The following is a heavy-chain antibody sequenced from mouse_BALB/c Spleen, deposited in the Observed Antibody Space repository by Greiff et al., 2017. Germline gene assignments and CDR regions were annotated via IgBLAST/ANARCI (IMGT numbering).Heavy chain of an antibody. D-gene: IGHD1-1*01. CDR2: IWAGGST. V-gene: IGHV2-9*02. Sequence: QVQLKESGPGLVAPSQSLSITCTVSGFSLTSYGVHWVRQPPGKGLEWLGVIWAGGSTNYNSALMSRLSISKDNSKSQVFLKMNSLQTDDTAMYYCARDVYYYGSSYRYFDVWGAGTTVTVSS. J-gene: IGHJ1*01. CDR1: GFSLTSYG. CDR3: ARDVYYYGSSYRYFDV.